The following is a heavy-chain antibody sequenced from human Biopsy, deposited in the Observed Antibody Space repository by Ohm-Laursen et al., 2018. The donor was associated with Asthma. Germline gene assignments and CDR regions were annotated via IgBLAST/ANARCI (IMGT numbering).Heavy chain of an antibody. D-gene: IGHD4-17*01. CDR2: IIPIFGTA. Sequence: SSVKVSCKASGGTFSSYAISWVRQAPGQGLEWMGGIIPIFGTANYAQKFQGRVTITADESTSTAYMELTSLREEDTAVYYCARGGYYGDRRYHNGLDVWGQGTTVTVSS. J-gene: IGHJ6*02. V-gene: IGHV1-69*01. CDR1: GGTFSSYA. CDR3: ARGGYYGDRRYHNGLDV.